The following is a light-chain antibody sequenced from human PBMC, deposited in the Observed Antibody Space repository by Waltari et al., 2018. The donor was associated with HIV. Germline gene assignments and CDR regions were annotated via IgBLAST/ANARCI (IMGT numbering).Light chain of an antibody. CDR2: GAS. CDR3: QQYNNWPLS. Sequence: EIVMTQSPATLSVSPGERATLSCRASQSVSSNLAWYQHKPGQAPRLLIYGASTRAAGFPARFSGSGSGTEFTLTISSLQSEDFAVYYCQQYNNWPLSFGQGTKLEIK. CDR1: QSVSSN. V-gene: IGKV3-15*01. J-gene: IGKJ2*01.